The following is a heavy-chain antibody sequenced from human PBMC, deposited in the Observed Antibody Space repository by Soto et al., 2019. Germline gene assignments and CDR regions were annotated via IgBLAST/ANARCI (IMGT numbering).Heavy chain of an antibody. CDR1: GFTFSSYA. CDR3: AKDPGGYSGFE. Sequence: EVQLLESGGGLVQPGGSLRLSCAASGFTFSSYAMSWVRQAPGKGLEWVSAISGSGGSTYYADSVKGRFTISRDNSKNTLYLQMNSLRAEYTAVYYWAKDPGGYSGFEWGQGTLVTVSS. J-gene: IGHJ4*02. D-gene: IGHD5-12*01. V-gene: IGHV3-23*01. CDR2: ISGSGGST.